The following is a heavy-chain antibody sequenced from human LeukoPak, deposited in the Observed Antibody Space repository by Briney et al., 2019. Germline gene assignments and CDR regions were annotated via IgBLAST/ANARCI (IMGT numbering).Heavy chain of an antibody. V-gene: IGHV3-33*08. J-gene: IGHJ3*02. CDR1: GFTFSSYS. CDR2: IWYDGSNK. D-gene: IGHD3-3*01. Sequence: GGSLRLSCAASGFTFSSYSMNWVRQAPGKGLEWVAVIWYDGSNKYYADSVKGRFTISRDNAKNSLYLQMNSLRAEDTAVYYCARDESLGDLWSGYFDAFDIWGQGTMVTVSS. CDR3: ARDESLGDLWSGYFDAFDI.